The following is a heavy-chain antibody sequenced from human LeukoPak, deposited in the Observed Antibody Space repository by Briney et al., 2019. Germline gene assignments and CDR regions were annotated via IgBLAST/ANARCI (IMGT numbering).Heavy chain of an antibody. J-gene: IGHJ4*02. D-gene: IGHD6-19*01. CDR1: GYTLTSYG. V-gene: IGHV1-18*01. Sequence: ASVKVSCKASGYTLTSYGISWVRQAPGQGLEWMGWISAYNGNTNYAQKLQGRVTMTTDTSTSTAYMELRSLRSDDTAVYYCARDPEYRIAVAGKRGRYFDYWGQGTLVTVSS. CDR2: ISAYNGNT. CDR3: ARDPEYRIAVAGKRGRYFDY.